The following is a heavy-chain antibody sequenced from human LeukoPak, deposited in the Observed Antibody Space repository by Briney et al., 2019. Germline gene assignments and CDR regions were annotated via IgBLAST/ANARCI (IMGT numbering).Heavy chain of an antibody. CDR2: IYYSGST. D-gene: IGHD5-18*01. V-gene: IGHV4-39*07. CDR3: ARDPVDTARGGFDY. J-gene: IGHJ4*02. Sequence: SETLSLTCTVSGGSISSSSYYWGWIRQPPGKGLEWIGSIYYSGSTYYNPSLKSRVTISVDTSKNQFSLKLSSVTAADTAVYYCARDPVDTARGGFDYWGQGTLVTVSS. CDR1: GGSISSSSYY.